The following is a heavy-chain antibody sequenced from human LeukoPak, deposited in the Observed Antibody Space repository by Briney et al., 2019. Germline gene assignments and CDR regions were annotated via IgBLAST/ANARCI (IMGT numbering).Heavy chain of an antibody. J-gene: IGHJ4*02. Sequence: SETLSLTCTVSGGSISSGRYYWSWIRQPAGKGLEWIGRIYTGGSTNYNPSLKSRVTISVDTSKNQFSLELSSAPAADTAIYYCARAVYCSRTSCSYYFDYWGQGTLVTVSS. CDR2: IYTGGST. CDR3: ARAVYCSRTSCSYYFDY. CDR1: GGSISSGRYY. V-gene: IGHV4-61*02. D-gene: IGHD2-2*01.